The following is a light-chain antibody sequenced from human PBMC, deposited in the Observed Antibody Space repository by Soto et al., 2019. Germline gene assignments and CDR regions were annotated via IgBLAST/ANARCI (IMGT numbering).Light chain of an antibody. Sequence: DIQMTQSPSTLSASVGDRVIITCRASQSISSWLAWYQQKPGKAPNLLIYKASTLKSGVPSRFSGSGSGTEFTLNLSSLQPDDFATYYCQQYDNDSWTFGQGTKVEIK. CDR2: KAS. CDR3: QQYDNDSWT. J-gene: IGKJ1*01. V-gene: IGKV1-5*03. CDR1: QSISSW.